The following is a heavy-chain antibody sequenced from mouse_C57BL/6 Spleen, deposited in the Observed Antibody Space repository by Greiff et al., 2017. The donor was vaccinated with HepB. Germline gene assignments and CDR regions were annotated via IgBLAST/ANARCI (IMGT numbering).Heavy chain of an antibody. J-gene: IGHJ1*03. CDR3: ASYYYGSSPSYWYFDV. CDR2: IYPGDGDT. V-gene: IGHV1-82*01. Sequence: VQLQESGPELVKPGASVKISCKASGYAFSSSWMNWVKQRPGKGLEWIGRIYPGDGDTNYNGKFKGKATLTADKSSSTAYMQLSSLTSEDSAVYFCASYYYGSSPSYWYFDVWGTGTTVTVSS. CDR1: GYAFSSSW. D-gene: IGHD1-1*01.